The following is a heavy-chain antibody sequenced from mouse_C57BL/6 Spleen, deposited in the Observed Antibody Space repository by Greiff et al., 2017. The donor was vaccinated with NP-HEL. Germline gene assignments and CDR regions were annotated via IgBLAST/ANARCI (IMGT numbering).Heavy chain of an antibody. V-gene: IGHV1-22*01. Sequence: EVQVVESGPELVKPGASVKMSCKASGYTFTDYNMHWVKQSHGKSLEWIGYINPNNGGTSYNQKFKGKATLTVNKSSSTAYMELRSLTSEDSAVYYCAREDYDEYYFDYWGQGTTLTVSS. CDR2: INPNNGGT. CDR1: GYTFTDYN. CDR3: AREDYDEYYFDY. J-gene: IGHJ2*01. D-gene: IGHD2-4*01.